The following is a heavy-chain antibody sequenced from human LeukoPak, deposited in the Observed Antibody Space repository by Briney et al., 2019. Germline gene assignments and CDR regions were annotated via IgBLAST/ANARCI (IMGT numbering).Heavy chain of an antibody. J-gene: IGHJ3*02. Sequence: SETLSLTCTVSGGSISSRDYYWSWIRQPPGKGLEWIGYIYYSGSTYYNPSLKSRVTISVDTSKNQFSLKLSSVTAADTAVYYCARGVAIRQIHAFDIWGQGTMVTVSS. CDR1: GGSISSRDYY. CDR3: ARGVAIRQIHAFDI. CDR2: IYYSGST. D-gene: IGHD3-3*01. V-gene: IGHV4-30-4*01.